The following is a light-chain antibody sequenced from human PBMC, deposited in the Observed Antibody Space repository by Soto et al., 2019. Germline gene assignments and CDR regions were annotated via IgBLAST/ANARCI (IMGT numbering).Light chain of an antibody. V-gene: IGLV2-11*01. CDR2: YVS. J-gene: IGLJ1*01. Sequence: QSALTQPRSVSGSLGQSVTISCTGTSSDFGNYDYVSWYQQYPGKAPKLIIYYVSKRPSGVPDRFSGSKSANTASLTISGLQAEDEADYYCCSYAGSYTFARNVFGTGTKLTVL. CDR3: CSYAGSYTFARNV. CDR1: SSDFGNYDY.